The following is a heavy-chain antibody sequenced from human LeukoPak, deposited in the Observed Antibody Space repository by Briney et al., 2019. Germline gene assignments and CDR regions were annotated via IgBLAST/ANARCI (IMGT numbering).Heavy chain of an antibody. Sequence: ASVKVSCKASGYTFTSYGISWVRQAPGQGLEWMGWISAYNGNTNYAQKLQGRVTMTTDTSTSTAYMELRSLRSDDTAAYYCARFIRGPDAFDIWGQGTMVTVSS. V-gene: IGHV1-18*01. D-gene: IGHD3-10*01. CDR2: ISAYNGNT. CDR3: ARFIRGPDAFDI. J-gene: IGHJ3*02. CDR1: GYTFTSYG.